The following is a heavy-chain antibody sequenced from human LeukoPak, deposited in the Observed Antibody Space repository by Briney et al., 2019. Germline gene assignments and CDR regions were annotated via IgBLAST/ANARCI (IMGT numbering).Heavy chain of an antibody. CDR3: ARYSSSWYKGVHAFDI. V-gene: IGHV4-30-2*01. J-gene: IGHJ3*02. CDR1: GGSISSGGYS. D-gene: IGHD6-13*01. Sequence: SQTLSLTCAVSGGSISSGGYSWSWIRQPPGKGLEWIGYIYHSGSTYYNPSLKSRVTISVDRSKNQFSLKLSSVTAADTAVNYCARYSSSWYKGVHAFDIWGQGTMVTVSS. CDR2: IYHSGST.